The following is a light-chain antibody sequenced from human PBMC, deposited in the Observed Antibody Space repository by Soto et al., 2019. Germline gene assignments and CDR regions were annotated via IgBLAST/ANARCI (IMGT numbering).Light chain of an antibody. CDR2: EVS. CDR3: SSYTSSSTYV. V-gene: IGLV2-18*02. Sequence: QSALTQPPSVSGSPGQSVTISCTGTSSDVGSYNRVSWYQQPPGTAPKLMIYEVSNRPSGVPDRFSGFKSGNTASLTISGLQAEDEDDYYCSSYTSSSTYVFGTGTKVTVL. CDR1: SSDVGSYNR. J-gene: IGLJ1*01.